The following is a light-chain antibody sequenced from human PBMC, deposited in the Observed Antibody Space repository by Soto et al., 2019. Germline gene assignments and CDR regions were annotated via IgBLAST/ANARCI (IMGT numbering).Light chain of an antibody. CDR2: GAS. CDR3: QQYGSSPPVYT. J-gene: IGKJ2*01. Sequence: EIVLTQSPGTLSLSPGERATLSCRASQSVSSSYLAWYQQKPGQAPRLLIYGASSRATGIPDRFSGSGSGTAFTLTISRLEPEDVAVYYCQQYGSSPPVYTFGQGTKLEIK. CDR1: QSVSSSY. V-gene: IGKV3-20*01.